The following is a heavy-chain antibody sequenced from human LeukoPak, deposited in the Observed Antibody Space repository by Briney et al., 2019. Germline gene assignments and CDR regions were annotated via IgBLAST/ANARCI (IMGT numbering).Heavy chain of an antibody. CDR1: GDSISSGGYS. Sequence: SQTLSLTCAVSGDSISSGGYSWSWIRQPPGKGLEWIGSNYYSGNTYYNASLKSQVSISIDTSKNQFSLKLTSVAAADTAVYYCARQTGSGLFILPGGQGTLVTVSS. V-gene: IGHV4-30-2*03. CDR3: ARQTGSGLFILP. D-gene: IGHD3/OR15-3a*01. J-gene: IGHJ4*02. CDR2: NYYSGNT.